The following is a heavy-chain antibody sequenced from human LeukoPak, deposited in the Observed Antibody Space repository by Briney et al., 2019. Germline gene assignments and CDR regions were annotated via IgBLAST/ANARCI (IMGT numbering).Heavy chain of an antibody. CDR3: ARQVDP. Sequence: SETLSLTCTVSGGSISSGNYCWTWIRQPAGKGLEWIGRISTSGSTNYNPSLKSRVTISLDTTKNQFSVKLTSVTAADTAVYYCARQVDPWGQGTLVTVSS. CDR1: GGSISSGNYC. J-gene: IGHJ5*02. CDR2: ISTSGST. V-gene: IGHV4-61*02.